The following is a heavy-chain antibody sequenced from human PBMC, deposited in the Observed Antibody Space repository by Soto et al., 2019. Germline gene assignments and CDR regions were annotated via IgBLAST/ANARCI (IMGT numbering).Heavy chain of an antibody. V-gene: IGHV1-2*02. CDR2: INPNNSDT. CDR1: GYTLTDYY. D-gene: IGHD5-12*01. J-gene: IGHJ6*02. CDR3: AKSGQAFDV. Sequence: ASVKVSCKASGYTLTDYYMHWVRQAPGQGLEWMGWINPNNSDTKYAQKFQDRVTMTRDTSTSSAYMELSSLRSDDTAVYYCAKSGQAFDVWGQGTTVTVSS.